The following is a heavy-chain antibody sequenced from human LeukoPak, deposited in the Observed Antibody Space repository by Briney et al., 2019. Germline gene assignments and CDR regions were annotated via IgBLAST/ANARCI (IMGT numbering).Heavy chain of an antibody. V-gene: IGHV3-23*01. J-gene: IGHJ6*03. D-gene: IGHD5-18*01. CDR2: ISSSGGST. Sequence: GGSLRLSCAASEFTFSSFAMSWVRQPPGKGLEWVSTISSSGGSTFYAESVKGRFTISRDNNENTLYLQMNSLRVEDTAVYYCARVLQLWSTTTEIYYYYYMDVWGKGTTVTVSS. CDR3: ARVLQLWSTTTEIYYYYYMDV. CDR1: EFTFSSFA.